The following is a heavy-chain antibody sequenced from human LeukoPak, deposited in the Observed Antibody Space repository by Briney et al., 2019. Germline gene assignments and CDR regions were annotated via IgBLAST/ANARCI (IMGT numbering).Heavy chain of an antibody. J-gene: IGHJ4*02. V-gene: IGHV3-7*02. Sequence: GGSLRLSCAASGFTFSSYWMSWVRQAPGKGLEGVANIKQDGSEKYYVDSVKGRFTISRDNAKNSLFLQMNSLRAEDTAVYYCARGYSSSWHNRFDYWGQGTLVTVSS. CDR2: IKQDGSEK. CDR3: ARGYSSSWHNRFDY. D-gene: IGHD6-13*01. CDR1: GFTFSSYW.